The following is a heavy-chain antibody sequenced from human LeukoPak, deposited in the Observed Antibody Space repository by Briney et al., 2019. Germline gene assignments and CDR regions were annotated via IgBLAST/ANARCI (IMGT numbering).Heavy chain of an antibody. D-gene: IGHD4-17*01. Sequence: GGSLRLSCSASGFTFSSYWMHWVRQAPGKGLVWVSRINSDGSDIRYADSVMGRFTVSRDNAKNTLYLQMNSLRAEDTAVYYCARPYGDYRGGEYFQHWGQGTLVTVSS. CDR1: GFTFSSYW. CDR2: INSDGSDI. CDR3: ARPYGDYRGGEYFQH. V-gene: IGHV3-74*01. J-gene: IGHJ1*01.